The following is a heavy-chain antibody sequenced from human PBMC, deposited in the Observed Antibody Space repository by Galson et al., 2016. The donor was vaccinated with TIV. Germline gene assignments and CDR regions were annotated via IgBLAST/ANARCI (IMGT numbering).Heavy chain of an antibody. J-gene: IGHJ6*02. Sequence: CAISGDSVSGNTAAWNWVRQSPSRGLEWLGRTYYTSQWNTDYAVSVKGRIIIRPDTSMNQVSLQLSSVIPDDTAVYYCSRGNWNYGMGGAMDVRGRGTTVTVSS. CDR1: GDSVSGNTAA. CDR3: SRGNWNYGMGGAMDV. V-gene: IGHV6-1*01. D-gene: IGHD1-7*01. CDR2: TYYTSQWNT.